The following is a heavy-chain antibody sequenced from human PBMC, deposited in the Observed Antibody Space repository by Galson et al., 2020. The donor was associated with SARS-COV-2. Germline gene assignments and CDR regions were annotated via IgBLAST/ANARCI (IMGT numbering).Heavy chain of an antibody. CDR2: VYYRGTT. Sequence: SETLSLTCTISSGSISNGRYYWAWVRQSPGKGLEWIGSVYYRGTTNYNPSLQSRVTISADTSKDEFSLKLTSVTAADTAVYYCARQGPLVMVITFEWYMDVWGRGTLVTVSP. D-gene: IGHD3-22*01. CDR1: SGSISNGRYY. CDR3: ARQGPLVMVITFEWYMDV. J-gene: IGHJ2*01. V-gene: IGHV4-39*01.